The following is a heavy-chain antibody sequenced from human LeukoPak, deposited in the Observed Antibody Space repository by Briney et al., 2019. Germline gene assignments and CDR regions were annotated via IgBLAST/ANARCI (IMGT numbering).Heavy chain of an antibody. V-gene: IGHV3-21*01. D-gene: IGHD1-26*01. J-gene: IGHJ4*02. CDR3: ARSPVVGATRFDY. Sequence: PGESLRLSCAASGFTFSSYSMNWVRQAPGKGLEWVSSISSSSSYIYYADSVKGRFTISRDNAKNSLCLQMNSLRAEDTAVYYCARSPVVGATRFDYWGQGTLVTVSS. CDR1: GFTFSSYS. CDR2: ISSSSSYI.